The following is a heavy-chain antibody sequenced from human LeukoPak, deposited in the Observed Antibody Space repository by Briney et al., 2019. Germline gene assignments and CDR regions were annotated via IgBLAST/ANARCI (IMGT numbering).Heavy chain of an antibody. Sequence: PGGSLRLSCAASGFTFSSNYMSWVRQAPGKGLEWVANIKQDGSEKHYVDSVKGRFSISRDNTKNSLYLQMNSLRAEDTAVYYCARAMGTSYGFWSGSYTVSYYYYMDVWGKGTTVAVS. CDR3: ARAMGTSYGFWSGSYTVSYYYYMDV. CDR2: IKQDGSEK. V-gene: IGHV3-7*01. D-gene: IGHD3-3*01. J-gene: IGHJ6*03. CDR1: GFTFSSNY.